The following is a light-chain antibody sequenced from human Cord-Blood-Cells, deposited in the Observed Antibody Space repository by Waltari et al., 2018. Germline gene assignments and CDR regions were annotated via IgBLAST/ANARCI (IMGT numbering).Light chain of an antibody. CDR3: CSYAGSVV. CDR2: EGS. J-gene: IGLJ2*01. CDR1: SSDAGDYKL. Sequence: QSALTQPASVSGSPGQSLTITCPGTSSDAGDYKLVSWYQQHPGKAPKLMIYEGSKRPSGVSNRFSGSKSGNTASLTISGLQAEDEADYYCCSYAGSVVFGGGTKLTVL. V-gene: IGLV2-23*01.